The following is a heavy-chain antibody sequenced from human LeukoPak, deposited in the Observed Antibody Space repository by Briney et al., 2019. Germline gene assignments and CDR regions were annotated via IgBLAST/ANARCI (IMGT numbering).Heavy chain of an antibody. CDR1: GYTFASYD. CDR3: ARESGEDYGDYRLGGDAFDI. Sequence: GASVKVSCKASGYTFASYDVNWVRQATGQGLEWMGWMNPISGDTGYALKFQGRVTMSRNTSISTAYMELGSLRSEDTAVYYCARESGEDYGDYRLGGDAFDIWGQGTMVTVSS. D-gene: IGHD4-17*01. CDR2: MNPISGDT. V-gene: IGHV1-8*01. J-gene: IGHJ3*02.